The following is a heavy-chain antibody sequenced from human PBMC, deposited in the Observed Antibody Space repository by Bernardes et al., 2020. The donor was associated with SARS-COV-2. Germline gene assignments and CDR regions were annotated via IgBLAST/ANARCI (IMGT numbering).Heavy chain of an antibody. J-gene: IGHJ6*02. CDR2: IFYDGRT. V-gene: IGHV4-39*01. CDR1: GDSVSSDCYY. Sequence: SETLSLTCAVSGDSVSSDCYYWGWIRQPPGQGLEWIGNIFYDGRTYYSPSLQRRVTISVEMSKNQFSLKLSSVTAADTAAYYCTRGVEISGEVVLYYYGLDGWSRETNVTVSS. D-gene: IGHD3-3*01. CDR3: TRGVEISGEVVLYYYGLDG.